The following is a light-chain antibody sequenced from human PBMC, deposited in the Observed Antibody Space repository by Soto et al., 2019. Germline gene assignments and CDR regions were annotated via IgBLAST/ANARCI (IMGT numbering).Light chain of an antibody. CDR2: EVD. V-gene: IGLV2-14*01. CDR3: VSYIESSLTHWV. Sequence: QSVLTQPASVSGSPGQSIAISCAGTSSDIGTYNHVSWYQQHPGKGPKMLIFEVDNRPSGISDRFSGSKSGDTASLTISDLQAEDEADYYCVSYIESSLTHWVFGGGTKVTVL. J-gene: IGLJ3*02. CDR1: SSDIGTYNH.